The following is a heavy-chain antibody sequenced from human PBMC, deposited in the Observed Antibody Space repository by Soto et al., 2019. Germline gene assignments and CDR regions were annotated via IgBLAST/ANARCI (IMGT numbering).Heavy chain of an antibody. J-gene: IGHJ5*02. Sequence: QVQLQQWGAGLLKPSETLSLTCAVYGGSFSGYYWSWIRQPPGKGLEWIGEINHSGSTNYNPSLKSRVTISVDTSKNQCSLKLSSVTAADTAVYYGVRRQANCRGGSCYAPNWFDPWGQGTLVTVSS. V-gene: IGHV4-34*01. CDR2: INHSGST. CDR1: GGSFSGYY. CDR3: VRRQANCRGGSCYAPNWFDP. D-gene: IGHD2-15*01.